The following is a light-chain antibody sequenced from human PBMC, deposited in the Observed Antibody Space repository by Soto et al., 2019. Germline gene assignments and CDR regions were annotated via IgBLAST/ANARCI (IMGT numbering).Light chain of an antibody. Sequence: DIQMTQSPSSLSASVGDRVTITCRASQGIDTYLAWYQQKPGKVPKLLIYAASTLHSGGPSRFSGSGSGKDVSLAISSLQPEDVATYYCQTYTRAPLTFGAGTKVDIK. CDR1: QGIDTY. CDR3: QTYTRAPLT. V-gene: IGKV1-27*01. CDR2: AAS. J-gene: IGKJ3*01.